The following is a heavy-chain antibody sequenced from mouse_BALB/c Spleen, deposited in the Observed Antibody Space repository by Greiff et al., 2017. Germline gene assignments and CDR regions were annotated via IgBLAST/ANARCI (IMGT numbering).Heavy chain of an antibody. J-gene: IGHJ3*01. V-gene: IGHV2-2*02. CDR2: IWSGGST. D-gene: IGHD4-1*01. CDR3: ARNGKDGAGFAY. Sequence: VMLVESGPGLVQPSQSLSITCTVSGFSLTSYGVHWVRQSPGKGLEWLGVIWSGGSTDYNAAFISRLSISKDNSKSQVFFKMNSLQANDTAIYYCARNGKDGAGFAYWGQGTLVTVSA. CDR1: GFSLTSYG.